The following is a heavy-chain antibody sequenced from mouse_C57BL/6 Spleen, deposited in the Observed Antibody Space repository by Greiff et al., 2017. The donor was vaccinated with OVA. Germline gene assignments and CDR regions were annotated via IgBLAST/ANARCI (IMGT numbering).Heavy chain of an antibody. J-gene: IGHJ4*01. CDR1: GFSLTSYA. D-gene: IGHD2-5*01. Sequence: QVQLQQSGPGLVAPSQSLSITCTVSGFSLTSYAISWVRQPPGKGLEWLGVIWNGGGTNYNSALKSRLSISKDNSKSQVFLKMNSLQTDDTARYYCARNPYSNYDYYAMDYWGQGTSVTVSS. CDR3: ARNPYSNYDYYAMDY. V-gene: IGHV2-9-1*01. CDR2: IWNGGGT.